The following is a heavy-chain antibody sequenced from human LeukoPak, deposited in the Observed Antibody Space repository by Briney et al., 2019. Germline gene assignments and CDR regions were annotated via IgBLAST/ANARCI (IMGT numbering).Heavy chain of an antibody. CDR1: GFTFSIYW. D-gene: IGHD5-18*01. CDR2: IKEDGTER. V-gene: IGHV3-7*01. CDR3: GVGVYSHGYEY. J-gene: IGHJ4*02. Sequence: GGSLRLSCVVSGFTFSIYWMSWVRQAPGKGLEWVANIKEDGTERHYVASVKGRFTISRDNAKNSLYLQMNSLRGEDTAVYYCGVGVYSHGYEYWGQGTLVTVSS.